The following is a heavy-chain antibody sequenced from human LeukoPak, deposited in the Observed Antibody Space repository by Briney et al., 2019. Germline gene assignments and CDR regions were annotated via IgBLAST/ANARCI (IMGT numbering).Heavy chain of an antibody. CDR3: ARGKPGGYCSSTSCPPYFDY. CDR2: INHSGST. D-gene: IGHD2-2*01. CDR1: GGSFSGYY. J-gene: IGHJ4*02. V-gene: IGHV4-34*01. Sequence: SETLSLTCAVYGGSFSGYYWSWIRQPPGKGLEWIGEINHSGSTNYNPSLKSRVTISVDTSKNQFSLKLSSVTAADTAVYYCARGKPGGYCSSTSCPPYFDYWGQGTLVTVSS.